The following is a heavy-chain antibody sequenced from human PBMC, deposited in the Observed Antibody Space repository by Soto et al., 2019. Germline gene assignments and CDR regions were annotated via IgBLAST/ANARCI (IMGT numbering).Heavy chain of an antibody. V-gene: IGHV5-10-1*01. J-gene: IGHJ4*02. CDR3: AFLDTSLDFDF. D-gene: IGHD3-3*02. CDR1: GYTFTNYW. Sequence: GESLKISCQTSGYTFTNYWISWMRQMPGKGLEWMGRIDPSNSYTHYSPSFHGHVTISADNSISTAYLQWSNLRASDTAIYYCAFLDTSLDFDFWGQGTLVTVSS. CDR2: IDPSNSYT.